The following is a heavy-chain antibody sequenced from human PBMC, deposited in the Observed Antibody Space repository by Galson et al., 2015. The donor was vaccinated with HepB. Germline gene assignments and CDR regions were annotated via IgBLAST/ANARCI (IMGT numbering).Heavy chain of an antibody. CDR1: GFNFNNDW. V-gene: IGHV3-7*03. Sequence: SLRLSCVASGFNFNNDWMSWVRQAPGKGLEWVASINPDGSVKHYVDPVKGRFTISRDNAENSLHLQTNSLRDEDTAVYYCARCLGGVTTYDYWGHGTLLTVSS. J-gene: IGHJ4*01. CDR3: ARCLGGVTTYDY. D-gene: IGHD3-16*01. CDR2: INPDGSVK.